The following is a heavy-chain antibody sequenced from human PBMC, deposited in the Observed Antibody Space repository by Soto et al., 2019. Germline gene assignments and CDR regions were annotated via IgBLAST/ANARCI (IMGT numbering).Heavy chain of an antibody. D-gene: IGHD1-26*01. CDR3: ASGSALLVFDY. CDR2: IIPIFGTA. J-gene: IGHJ4*02. Sequence: AASVKVSCKASGGTFSSYAISWVRQAPGQGLEWMGGIIPIFGTANYAQKFQGRVTITADESTSTAYMELSSLRSEDTAVYYCASGSALLVFDYWGQGTLVTVSS. CDR1: GGTFSSYA. V-gene: IGHV1-69*13.